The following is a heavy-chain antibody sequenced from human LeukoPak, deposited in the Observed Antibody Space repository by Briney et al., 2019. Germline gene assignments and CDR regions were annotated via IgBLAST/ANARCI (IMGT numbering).Heavy chain of an antibody. D-gene: IGHD6-19*01. CDR1: GFTFSSYG. Sequence: GGSLRLSCAASGFTFSSYGMHWVRQAPGKGLEWVAVISYDGSNKYYADSVKGRFTISRDNAKNSLYLQMNSLRAEDTAVYYCARDSSGWTYNWFDPWGQGTLVTVSS. V-gene: IGHV3-30*03. CDR2: ISYDGSNK. J-gene: IGHJ5*02. CDR3: ARDSSGWTYNWFDP.